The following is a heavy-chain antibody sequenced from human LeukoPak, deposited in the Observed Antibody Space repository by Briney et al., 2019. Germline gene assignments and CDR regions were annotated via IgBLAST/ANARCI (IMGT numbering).Heavy chain of an antibody. CDR2: ISVYNGNT. V-gene: IGHV1-18*01. D-gene: IGHD1-26*01. CDR3: ARGSGSFEDGGEYFDY. CDR1: GYIFTNYG. Sequence: ASVKVSFKTSGYIFTNYGISWVRQAPGQGLEWMGRISVYNGNTKYAQKFQGRVTMTTDTSTNTVYMELRSLRSDDTAVYYCARGSGSFEDGGEYFDYWGQGTLVPVSS. J-gene: IGHJ4*02.